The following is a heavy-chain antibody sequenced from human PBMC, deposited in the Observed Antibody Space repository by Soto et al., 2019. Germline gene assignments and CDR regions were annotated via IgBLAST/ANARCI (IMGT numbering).Heavy chain of an antibody. J-gene: IGHJ6*03. V-gene: IGHV3-30*18. CDR1: GFTVCVFA. D-gene: IGHD6-6*01. CDR3: AKDLIAARYYYYYYYMDV. CDR2: ISYDGGNK. Sequence: GWSLKLACASPGFTVCVFAMHWVRQAPGKGLEWVAVISYDGGNKYYADSVKGRFTISRDNSKNTLYLQMNSLRAEDTAVYYCAKDLIAARYYYYYYYMDVWGKGTTVTVSS.